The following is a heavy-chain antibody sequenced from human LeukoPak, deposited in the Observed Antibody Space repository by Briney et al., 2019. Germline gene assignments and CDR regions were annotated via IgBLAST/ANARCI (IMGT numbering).Heavy chain of an antibody. J-gene: IGHJ4*02. CDR3: AKVTLLVVDYFDY. V-gene: IGHV3-74*01. CDR1: GFTFDNYW. CDR2: INGHGTTT. Sequence: GGSLRLSCAASGFTFDNYWIHWVRQGPGKELVWVSRINGHGTTTGYADSVKGRFTISRDNAKNTVYLQMNSLRAEDTAVYYCAKVTLLVVDYFDYWGQGTLVTVSS. D-gene: IGHD2-15*01.